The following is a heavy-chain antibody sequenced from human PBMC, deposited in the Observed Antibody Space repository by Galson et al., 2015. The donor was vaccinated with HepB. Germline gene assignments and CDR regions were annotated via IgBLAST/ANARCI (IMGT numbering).Heavy chain of an antibody. CDR2: IIPIFGTA. J-gene: IGHJ6*02. Sequence: SVKVSCKASGGTFSSYAISWVRQAPGQGLKWMGGIIPIFGTANYAQKFQGRVTITADESTSTAYMELSSLRSEDTAVYYCARVSITIFGVVIMKGYYGMDVWGQGTTVTVSS. D-gene: IGHD3-3*01. CDR1: GGTFSSYA. CDR3: ARVSITIFGVVIMKGYYGMDV. V-gene: IGHV1-69*13.